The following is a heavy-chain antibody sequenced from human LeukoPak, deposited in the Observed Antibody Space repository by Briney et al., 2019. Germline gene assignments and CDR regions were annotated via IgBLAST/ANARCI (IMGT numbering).Heavy chain of an antibody. CDR2: ISYDGSNK. CDR1: GFTFSSYG. CDR3: AKSLAPTYTISWYGFDY. Sequence: GGSLRLSCAASGFTFSSYGMHWVRQAPGKGLEWVAVISYDGSNKYYADSVKGRFTISRDNSKNTLYLQMNSLRAEDTAVYYCAKSLAPTYTISWYGFDYRGRGTLVTVSS. D-gene: IGHD6-13*01. J-gene: IGHJ4*02. V-gene: IGHV3-30*18.